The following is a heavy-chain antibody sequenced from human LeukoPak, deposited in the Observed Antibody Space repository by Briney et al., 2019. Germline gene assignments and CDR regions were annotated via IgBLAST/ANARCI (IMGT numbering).Heavy chain of an antibody. J-gene: IGHJ4*02. V-gene: IGHV3-48*03. Sequence: PGRSLRLSCAASGFPFSSYEMNWVRQAPGKGLEWVSYISPYDSVYYADSVKGRFTISRDNAKNSLFLQMNSLRAEDTAVYYCARDGYYYDSSGWLDYWGQGTLVTVSS. CDR3: ARDGYYYDSSGWLDY. CDR2: ISPYDSV. D-gene: IGHD3-22*01. CDR1: GFPFSSYE.